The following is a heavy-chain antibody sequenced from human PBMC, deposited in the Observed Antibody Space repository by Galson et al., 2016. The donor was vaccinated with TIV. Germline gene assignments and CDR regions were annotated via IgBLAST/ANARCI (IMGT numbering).Heavy chain of an antibody. J-gene: IGHJ3*01. V-gene: IGHV3-53*01. CDR3: ARKDSSDQGDLRGAFDL. CDR2: IYHDYRT. Sequence: SLRLSCAVSGFIVATKHISWVRQAPGKGLEWVSVIYHDYRTYSDDSLKGRFTISRDNSKNTVYLQMNSLRAEDTGVYYCARKDSSDQGDLRGAFDLWGQGTMVTVSS. CDR1: GFIVATKH. D-gene: IGHD1-26*01.